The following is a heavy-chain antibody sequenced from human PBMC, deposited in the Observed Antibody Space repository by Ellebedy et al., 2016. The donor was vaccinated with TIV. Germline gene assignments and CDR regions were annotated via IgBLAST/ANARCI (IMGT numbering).Heavy chain of an antibody. Sequence: PGGSLRLSCAASGFTFTTFGMTWVRQAPGKGLEWVSSISSSSDYIFYADSMKGRFTISRDNSKNSLYLQMNSLRAEDTAVYYCARDKRRGYSYGVVDYWGQGTLVTVSS. CDR2: ISSSSDYI. D-gene: IGHD5-18*01. V-gene: IGHV3-21*01. CDR3: ARDKRRGYSYGVVDY. J-gene: IGHJ4*02. CDR1: GFTFTTFG.